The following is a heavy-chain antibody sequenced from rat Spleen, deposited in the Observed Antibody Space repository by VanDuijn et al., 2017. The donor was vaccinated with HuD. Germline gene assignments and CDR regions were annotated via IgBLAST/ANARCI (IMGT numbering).Heavy chain of an antibody. D-gene: IGHD3-1*01. CDR1: GFSLIRYN. V-gene: IGHV2-63*01. CDR3: TIHPRY. Sequence: QVQLEESGPGLVQPSQTLSLTCTVSGFSLIRYNIHWVRQPPGKGLEWMGRMRYNGDTSYNSVLKSRLSISRDTSKNQVFLKMNSLQTDDTGTYYCTIHPRYWGQGVMVTVSS. J-gene: IGHJ2*01. CDR2: MRYNGDT.